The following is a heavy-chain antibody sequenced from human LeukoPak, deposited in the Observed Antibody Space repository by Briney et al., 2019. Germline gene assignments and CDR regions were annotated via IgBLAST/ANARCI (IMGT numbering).Heavy chain of an antibody. J-gene: IGHJ6*03. D-gene: IGHD2-15*01. Sequence: ASVKVSCKASGYTFTSYGISWVRQAPGQGLEWMGWISAYNGNTNYAQKLQGRVTMTTGTSTSTAYMELRSLRSEDTAVYYCARDSTYCSGGSCYSGDYYYMDAWGKGTTVTVSS. CDR1: GYTFTSYG. CDR2: ISAYNGNT. V-gene: IGHV1-18*01. CDR3: ARDSTYCSGGSCYSGDYYYMDA.